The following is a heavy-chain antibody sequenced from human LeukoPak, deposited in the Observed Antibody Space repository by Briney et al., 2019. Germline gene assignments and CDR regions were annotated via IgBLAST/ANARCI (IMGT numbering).Heavy chain of an antibody. D-gene: IGHD3-3*02. V-gene: IGHV4-59*12. J-gene: IGHJ6*03. Sequence: TSETLSLTCTVSGGSISSYYWTWIRQPPGKGLEWIGYIYYSGSTNYNPSLKSRVTISVDTSKNQFSLNLNSVTAADTAVYYCARAPFNYYYYMDVWGKGTTVTVSS. CDR3: ARAPFNYYYYMDV. CDR1: GGSISSYY. CDR2: IYYSGST.